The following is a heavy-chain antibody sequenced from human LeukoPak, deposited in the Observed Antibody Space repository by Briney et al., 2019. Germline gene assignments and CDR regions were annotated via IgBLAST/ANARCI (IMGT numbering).Heavy chain of an antibody. D-gene: IGHD1-26*01. Sequence: PGGTLRLSCVGSGYTFTTYGMSWVRQAPGKGLEWVSGLDNNGDNTYYADSVKGRFTISRDNSKNALYLQMNSLRVEDTAVYYCAKIAETSGTYGQGFDYWGQGTLVTVSS. CDR2: LDNNGDNT. V-gene: IGHV3-23*01. CDR3: AKIAETSGTYGQGFDY. J-gene: IGHJ4*02. CDR1: GYTFTTYG.